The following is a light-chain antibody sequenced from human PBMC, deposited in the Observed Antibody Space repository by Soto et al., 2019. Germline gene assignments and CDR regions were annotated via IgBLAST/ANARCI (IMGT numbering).Light chain of an antibody. CDR2: DVS. J-gene: IGLJ1*01. CDR1: SSDVGGYNY. V-gene: IGLV2-14*01. Sequence: QSALTQPASVSGSRGQSITISCTGTSSDVGGYNYVSWYQQRPGKAPKLMIYDVSNRPSGVSNRFSGSKSGNTASLTISGRQAEDEADYYCSSYTSSSTYVFGSGTKLIVL. CDR3: SSYTSSSTYV.